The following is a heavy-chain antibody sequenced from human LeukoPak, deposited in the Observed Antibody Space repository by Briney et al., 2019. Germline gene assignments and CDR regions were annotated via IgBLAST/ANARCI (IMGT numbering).Heavy chain of an antibody. Sequence: PGGSLRLSCAASGFTFTNHWMSWVRQAPGKGLEWVANIKEDGSEKYCVDSVKGRFTVSRDNVKNSLFMQMNSLRVDDTAVYYCAKSGSSVFWSWGQGTLVTVSS. CDR2: IKEDGSEK. CDR3: AKSGSSVFWS. V-gene: IGHV3-7*03. CDR1: GFTFTNHW. J-gene: IGHJ5*02. D-gene: IGHD3-3*02.